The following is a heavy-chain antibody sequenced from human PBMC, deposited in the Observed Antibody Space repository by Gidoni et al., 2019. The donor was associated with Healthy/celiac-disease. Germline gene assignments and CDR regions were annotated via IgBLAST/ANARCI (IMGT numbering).Heavy chain of an antibody. CDR2: IWDDGSNK. CDR1: GFPFTRYG. Sequence: QVQLVESGGGVVQPGGSLRLSCAASGFPFTRYGMHGVRQAPGKGLEWVAVIWDDGSNKYYADSVKGRFTISRDNSKNTLYLQMNSLRAEDTAVYYCARDLSHDYGDYWLDYWGQGTLVTVSS. V-gene: IGHV3-33*01. CDR3: ARDLSHDYGDYWLDY. J-gene: IGHJ4*02. D-gene: IGHD4-17*01.